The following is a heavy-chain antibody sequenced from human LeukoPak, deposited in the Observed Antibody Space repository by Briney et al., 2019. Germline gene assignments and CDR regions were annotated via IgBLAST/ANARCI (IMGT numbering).Heavy chain of an antibody. CDR2: IYSSGST. D-gene: IGHD2-21*02. CDR3: ARGKSYCGGDCYGY. J-gene: IGHJ4*02. Sequence: SETLSLTCNVSGGSINSYYWSWIRQPAGEGLEWIGRIYSSGSTSYNPSLKSRVTISVDTSKNQFSLKLSSVTAADTAVYYCARGKSYCGGDCYGYWGRGTLVTVSS. V-gene: IGHV4-4*07. CDR1: GGSINSYY.